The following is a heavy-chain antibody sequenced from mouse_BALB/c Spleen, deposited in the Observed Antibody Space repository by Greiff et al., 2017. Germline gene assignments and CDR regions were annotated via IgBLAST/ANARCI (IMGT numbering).Heavy chain of an antibody. Sequence: EVMLVESGGGLVQPGGSMKLSCVASGFTFSNYWMNWVRQSPEKGLEWVAEIRLKSNNYATHYAESVKGRFTISRDDSKSSVYLQMNNLRAEDTGIYYCTRGYDGDYAMDYWGQGTSVTVSS. J-gene: IGHJ4*01. CDR2: IRLKSNNYAT. V-gene: IGHV6-6*02. CDR1: GFTFSNYW. CDR3: TRGYDGDYAMDY. D-gene: IGHD2-2*01.